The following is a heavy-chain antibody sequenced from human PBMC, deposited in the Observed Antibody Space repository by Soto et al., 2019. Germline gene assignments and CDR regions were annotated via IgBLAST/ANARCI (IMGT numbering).Heavy chain of an antibody. V-gene: IGHV4-34*01. J-gene: IGHJ6*01. CDR1: GGTFRGYY. CDR3: ASPGPAVFNGYNYDDLCL. CDR2: INHSGNT. Sequence: SAKLPLTCSIYGGTFRGYYWSGFRQPLGKGLEWIGEINHSGNTNYNPSLKSRVTISVDTSNNQFSLKLNSVTAADTAVYCLASPGPAVFNGYNYDDLCLWEKVTTVTGS. D-gene: IGHD1-1*01.